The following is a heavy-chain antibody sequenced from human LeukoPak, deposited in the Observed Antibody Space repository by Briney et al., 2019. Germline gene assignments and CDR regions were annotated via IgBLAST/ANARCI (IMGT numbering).Heavy chain of an antibody. D-gene: IGHD5-18*01. CDR3: ARGRGYNSLDN. V-gene: IGHV4-34*01. Sequence: SETLSLTCAVYGGSFSGYYWSWIRQPPGKGLEWIGEINHSGSTNYNPSLKSRVTISVDTSKNQFSLKLGSVTAADTAVYYCARGRGYNSLDNWGQGTLVTVSS. CDR2: INHSGST. J-gene: IGHJ4*02. CDR1: GGSFSGYY.